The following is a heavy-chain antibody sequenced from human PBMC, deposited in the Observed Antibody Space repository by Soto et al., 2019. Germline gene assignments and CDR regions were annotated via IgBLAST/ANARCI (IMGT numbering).Heavy chain of an antibody. J-gene: IGHJ4*02. CDR3: ARDMLSYDYVWGSYRCDH. V-gene: IGHV1-69*13. D-gene: IGHD3-16*02. Sequence: SVKVSCKASGGSFSSYAISWVRQAPGQGLEWMGGIMPIFRTANYAQKFQGRVTITADESTSTAYMELSGLRSEDTAVYYCARDMLSYDYVWGSYRCDHWGQGTLVAVS. CDR1: GGSFSSYA. CDR2: IMPIFRTA.